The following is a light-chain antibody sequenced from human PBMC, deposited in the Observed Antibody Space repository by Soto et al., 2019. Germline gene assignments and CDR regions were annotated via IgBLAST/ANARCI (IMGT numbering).Light chain of an antibody. J-gene: IGKJ5*01. CDR1: QAISTW. CDR2: SAF. V-gene: IGKV1-12*01. CDR3: QQADRFPIT. Sequence: DIQMTQSPSSVSASVGDSVTITCRASQAISTWLAWYQQKPGKAPKLLVYSAFSLQTGVPSRFGGSGSGNDFTLTISSLQPEDFATYYCQQADRFPITCGQGTRLEIK.